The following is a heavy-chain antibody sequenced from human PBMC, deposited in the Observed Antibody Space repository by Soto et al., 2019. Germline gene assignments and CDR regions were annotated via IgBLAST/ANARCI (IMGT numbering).Heavy chain of an antibody. D-gene: IGHD2-15*01. Sequence: QVQLVESGGGVVQPGRSLRLSCAASGFIFNEYGMHWVRQAPGKGLEWVAVIWYDGSNKYYADSVRGRFTFSRDNSRNKMSLKMNSLRVDDTAMYYCARWGCSGSNCNLNQRSFDLWGQGTLVTVSS. CDR2: IWYDGSNK. CDR1: GFIFNEYG. V-gene: IGHV3-33*01. CDR3: ARWGCSGSNCNLNQRSFDL. J-gene: IGHJ4*02.